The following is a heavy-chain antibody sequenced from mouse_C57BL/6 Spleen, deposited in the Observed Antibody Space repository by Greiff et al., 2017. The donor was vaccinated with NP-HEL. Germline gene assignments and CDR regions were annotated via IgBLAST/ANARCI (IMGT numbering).Heavy chain of an antibody. CDR1: GYSITSGYY. D-gene: IGHD1-1*01. V-gene: IGHV3-6*01. J-gene: IGHJ2*01. Sequence: VQLKESGPGLVKPSQSLSLTCSVTGYSITSGYYWNWIRQFPGNKLEWMGYISYDGSNNYNPSLKNRISITRDTSKNQFFLKLNSVTTEDTATYYCARDPYYYGSSYDYFDYWGQGTTLTVSS. CDR2: ISYDGSN. CDR3: ARDPYYYGSSYDYFDY.